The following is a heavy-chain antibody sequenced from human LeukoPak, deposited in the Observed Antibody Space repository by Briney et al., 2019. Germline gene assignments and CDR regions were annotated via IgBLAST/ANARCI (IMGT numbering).Heavy chain of an antibody. V-gene: IGHV4-38-2*01. CDR3: ARVIRYFDWLLDYYFDY. D-gene: IGHD3-9*01. J-gene: IGHJ4*02. Sequence: SETLSLTCAVSGYSISSGYYWGWIRQPPEKGLEWIGSIYHSGSTYYNPSLKSRVTISVGTSKNQFSLKLSSVTAADTAVYYCARVIRYFDWLLDYYFDYWGQGTLVTVSS. CDR1: GYSISSGYY. CDR2: IYHSGST.